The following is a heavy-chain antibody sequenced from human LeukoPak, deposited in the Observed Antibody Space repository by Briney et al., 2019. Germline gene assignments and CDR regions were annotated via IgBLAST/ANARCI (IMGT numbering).Heavy chain of an antibody. Sequence: GGSLRLSCAASGFIFRSYAMSWVRQAPGKGLEWVSSVRGSGTNAIYADSVKGRFTISRDNSRNTLYLQMNSLRAEDTAVYYCAKDKDAYYYGSGSSSFDYWGQGTLVTVSS. CDR3: AKDKDAYYYGSGSSSFDY. J-gene: IGHJ4*02. D-gene: IGHD3-10*01. CDR1: GFIFRSYA. CDR2: VRGSGTNA. V-gene: IGHV3-23*01.